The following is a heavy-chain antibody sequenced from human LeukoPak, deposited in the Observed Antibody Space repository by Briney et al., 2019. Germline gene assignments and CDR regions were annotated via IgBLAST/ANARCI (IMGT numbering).Heavy chain of an antibody. CDR3: ARAWATDYFDY. V-gene: IGHV4-61*01. CDR1: GGSVRSGSYY. Sequence: SETLSLTCTVSGGSVRSGSYYWSWIRQPPGKGLEWIGYIYYSGTTNYNPSLKSRLTISVDTSKNQFSLKLSSVTAADTAMYYCARAWATDYFDYWGQGTLVTVSS. J-gene: IGHJ4*02. CDR2: IYYSGTT.